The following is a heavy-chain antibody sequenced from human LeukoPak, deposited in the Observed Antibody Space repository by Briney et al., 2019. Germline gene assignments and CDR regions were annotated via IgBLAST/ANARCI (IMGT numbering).Heavy chain of an antibody. CDR2: INHSGTT. D-gene: IGHD3-10*01. Sequence: SETLSLTCAVYGGSFSGYYWSWIRQPPGKGLEWIGEINHSGTTNYNPSLKSRVTISVDTSKTHFSLKVSSVTAADTAVYYCARAFVRGVSSYYFYMDVWGKGATVTISS. CDR3: ARAFVRGVSSYYFYMDV. CDR1: GGSFSGYY. V-gene: IGHV4-34*01. J-gene: IGHJ6*03.